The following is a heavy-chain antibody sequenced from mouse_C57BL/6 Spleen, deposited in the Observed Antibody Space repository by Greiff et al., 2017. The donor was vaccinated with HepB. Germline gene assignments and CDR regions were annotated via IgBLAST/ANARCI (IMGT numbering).Heavy chain of an antibody. J-gene: IGHJ4*01. CDR3: ARAASYYAMDY. CDR1: GYTFTSYD. CDR2: IYPRDGST. V-gene: IGHV1-85*01. Sequence: QVQLQQSGPELVKPGASVKLSCKASGYTFTSYDINWVKQRPGQGLEWIGWIYPRDGSTKYNEKFKGKATLTVDTSSSTAYMELHSLTSADSAVYFCARAASYYAMDYWGQGTSVTVSS.